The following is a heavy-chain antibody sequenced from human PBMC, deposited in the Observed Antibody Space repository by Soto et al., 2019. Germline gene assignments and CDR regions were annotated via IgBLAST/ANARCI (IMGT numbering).Heavy chain of an antibody. CDR1: GFTFNNYA. Sequence: SCAASGFTFNNYAMNWVRQAPGKGLEWVSAIRNSGGFTYYADSVKGRFTISRDNSKNTLYLHMNSLRAEDTALYYCAKDYFETKGTYFFYYWGQGTLVTVSS. D-gene: IGHD1-26*01. CDR2: IRNSGGFT. V-gene: IGHV3-23*01. J-gene: IGHJ4*02. CDR3: AKDYFETKGTYFFYY.